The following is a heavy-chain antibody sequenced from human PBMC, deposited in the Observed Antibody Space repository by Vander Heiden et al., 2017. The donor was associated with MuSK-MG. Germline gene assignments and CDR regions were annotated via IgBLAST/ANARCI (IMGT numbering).Heavy chain of an antibody. J-gene: IGHJ4*02. CDR1: GGCSSSSSYY. CDR3: ARDRAVAGMGDY. D-gene: IGHD6-19*01. V-gene: IGHV4-39*07. Sequence: QLLLQESVLGLVTPSETLSLTCTVAGGCSSSSSYYWGWIRQPPGKGLEWIGSIYYSGSTYYNPSLKSRVTISVDTSKNQFSLKLSSVTAADTAVYYCARDRAVAGMGDYWGQGTLVTVSS. CDR2: IYYSGST.